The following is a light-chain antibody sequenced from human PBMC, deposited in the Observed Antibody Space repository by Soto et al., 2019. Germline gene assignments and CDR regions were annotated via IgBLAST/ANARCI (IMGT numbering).Light chain of an antibody. CDR1: RSISTY. CDR3: QQTYINPRT. J-gene: IGKJ1*01. V-gene: IGKV1-39*01. Sequence: DIQMTQSPASLSASVGDRVSISCRASRSISTYLNWYQQKPGKAPNLLISAASSLASGVPSRFSGSGSGTDFTLSISSLQPEDFATYYCQQTYINPRTFGQGTKVDIK. CDR2: AAS.